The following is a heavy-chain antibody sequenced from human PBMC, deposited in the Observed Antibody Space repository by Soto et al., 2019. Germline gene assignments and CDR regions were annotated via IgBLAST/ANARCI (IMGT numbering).Heavy chain of an antibody. J-gene: IGHJ4*02. Sequence: QVQLVQSGAEVKKPGASVKVSCKASGYTFTSYGLSWVRQSPGQGLEWMGWISAYNGNTNYAQKLQGRVTMTPDTSTSTAYKELRSLRSDDTAVYYCARDQVVLVPAAGYYFDYWGQGTLVTVSS. V-gene: IGHV1-18*01. CDR2: ISAYNGNT. CDR3: ARDQVVLVPAAGYYFDY. CDR1: GYTFTSYG. D-gene: IGHD2-2*01.